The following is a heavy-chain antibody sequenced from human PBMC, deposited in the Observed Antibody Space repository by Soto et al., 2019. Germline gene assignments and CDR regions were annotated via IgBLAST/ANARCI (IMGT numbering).Heavy chain of an antibody. CDR1: QYKFSNHW. Sequence: PGESLKISCKGSQYKFSNHWSAWVRQMPGKGLEWMGTMCPDDSETIYSPSFQGQVTISADKSSSTAYLQWSSLKASDTAMYYCARRNILTGRTPLFDYWGQGTLVTVSS. V-gene: IGHV5-51*01. D-gene: IGHD3-9*01. J-gene: IGHJ4*02. CDR3: ARRNILTGRTPLFDY. CDR2: MCPDDSET.